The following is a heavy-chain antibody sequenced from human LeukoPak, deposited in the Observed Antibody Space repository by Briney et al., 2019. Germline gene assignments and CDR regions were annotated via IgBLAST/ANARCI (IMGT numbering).Heavy chain of an antibody. D-gene: IGHD5-18*01. CDR3: ARGGGHSYGYFDD. CDR1: GFTFRSYA. CDR2: ISYDGSNN. V-gene: IGHV3-30*04. Sequence: GGTLRLSCAASGFTFRSYAMYWVRQPPGKGLEWVTVISYDGSNNYYADFVNGRFTTSRDNSKSTQYLQMNSLRAEDTAVYYCARGGGHSYGYFDDWGQGTLVTASS. J-gene: IGHJ4*02.